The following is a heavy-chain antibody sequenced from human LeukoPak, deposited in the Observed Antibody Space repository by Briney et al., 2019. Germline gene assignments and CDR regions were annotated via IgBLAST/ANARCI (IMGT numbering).Heavy chain of an antibody. CDR3: ARGQWLPVFDF. CDR1: GGFNTHYY. CDR2: FYLSGST. D-gene: IGHD3-22*01. V-gene: IGHV4-59*01. J-gene: IGHJ4*02. Sequence: PSETLSLTCSVSGGFNTHYYWSWIRQPPGKGLEWIGYFYLSGSTNYNPSLKSRVTISVDTSKNHFSLKLSSVTAADTAVYYCARGQWLPVFDFWGQGTLVTVSS.